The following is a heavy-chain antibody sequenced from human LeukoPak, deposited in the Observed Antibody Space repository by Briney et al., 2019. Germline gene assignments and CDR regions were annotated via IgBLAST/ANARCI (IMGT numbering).Heavy chain of an antibody. CDR1: GFTVSSNY. CDR3: ARDSHSMRYGMDV. V-gene: IGHV3-66*02. Sequence: PGGSLRLSCAASGFTVSSNYMSWARQAPGKGLEWVSVIYSGGSTYYADSVKGRFTISRDNSKNTLYLQMNSLRAEDTAVYYCARDSHSMRYGMDVWGQGTTVTVSS. J-gene: IGHJ6*02. CDR2: IYSGGST. D-gene: IGHD2/OR15-2a*01.